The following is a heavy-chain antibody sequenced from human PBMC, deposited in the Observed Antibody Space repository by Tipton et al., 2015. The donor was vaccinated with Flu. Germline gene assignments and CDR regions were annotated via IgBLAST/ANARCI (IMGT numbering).Heavy chain of an antibody. D-gene: IGHD3-10*02. CDR2: IHHSGTT. V-gene: IGHV4-38-2*01. CDR1: GDSISSDYY. Sequence: LRLSCAVSGDSISSDYYWGWVRRPPGKGLEWIGTIHHSGTTYYNPSLKSRPTISVDTSKNQFSLRLSSVTAADTAVYYCARHTGDSVRGVIDYWGQGTLVTVSS. CDR3: ARHTGDSVRGVIDY. J-gene: IGHJ4*02.